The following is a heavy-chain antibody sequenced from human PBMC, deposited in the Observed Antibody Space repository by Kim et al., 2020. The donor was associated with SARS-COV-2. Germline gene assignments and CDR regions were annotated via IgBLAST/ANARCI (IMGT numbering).Heavy chain of an antibody. CDR2: ISSSSSYI. Sequence: GGSLRLSCAASGFTFSSYSMNWVRQAPGKGLEWVSSISSSSSYIYYADSVKGRFTISRDNAKNSLYLQMNSLRAEDTAVYYCARDPPFDVAGLAFDIWGQGTMVTVSS. CDR3: ARDPPFDVAGLAFDI. V-gene: IGHV3-21*01. D-gene: IGHD6-19*01. CDR1: GFTFSSYS. J-gene: IGHJ3*02.